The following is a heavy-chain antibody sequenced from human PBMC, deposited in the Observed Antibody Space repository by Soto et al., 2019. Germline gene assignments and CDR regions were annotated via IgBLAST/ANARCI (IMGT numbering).Heavy chain of an antibody. CDR3: AREDSVAVAVLDY. Sequence: EVQLVESGGGLVQPGGSLRLSCVASKFTFSNYGMNWVRQAPGKGLEWVSYISSSGNTIFYADSVKGRFTISRDNAKNSLYLQMNSLRAEDTAVYYCAREDSVAVAVLDYWGQGTLVTVSS. J-gene: IGHJ4*02. V-gene: IGHV3-48*03. D-gene: IGHD6-19*01. CDR2: ISSSGNTI. CDR1: KFTFSNYG.